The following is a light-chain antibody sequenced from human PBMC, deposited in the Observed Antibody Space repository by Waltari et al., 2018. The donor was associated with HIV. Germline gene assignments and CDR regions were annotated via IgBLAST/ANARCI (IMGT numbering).Light chain of an antibody. J-gene: IGKJ4*01. CDR1: QSVLYSSNNKNY. V-gene: IGKV4-1*01. CDR2: WAS. Sequence: DIVMTQSPDSLAVSLGERATINCKSSQSVLYSSNNKNYLAWYQQKPGQPPELLIYWASTRESGVPDRFSGNGSATDFTLTISSLQAEDVAVYYCQQYYSTPLTFGGGTQVEIK. CDR3: QQYYSTPLT.